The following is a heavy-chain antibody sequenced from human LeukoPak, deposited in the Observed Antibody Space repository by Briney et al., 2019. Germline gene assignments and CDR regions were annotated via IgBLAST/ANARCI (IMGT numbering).Heavy chain of an antibody. CDR1: GYTFTGYY. J-gene: IGHJ3*02. D-gene: IGHD3-22*01. CDR2: INAGNGNT. CDR3: ARAPPPYYDSSPNAFDI. V-gene: IGHV1-3*03. Sequence: ASVKVSCKASGYTFTGYYMHWVRQAPGQRLEWMGWINAGNGNTKYSQEFQGRVTITRDTSASTAYMELSSLRSEDMAVYYCARAPPPYYDSSPNAFDIWGQGTMVTVSS.